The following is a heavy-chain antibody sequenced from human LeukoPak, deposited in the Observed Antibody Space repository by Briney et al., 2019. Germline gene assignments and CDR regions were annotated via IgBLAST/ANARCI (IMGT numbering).Heavy chain of an antibody. CDR3: WHSGYESGLDY. V-gene: IGHV4-4*02. D-gene: IGHD5-12*01. CDR1: GVSITSGNW. J-gene: IGHJ4*02. Sequence: SETLSLTCGVSGVSITSGNWWSWVRQPPGKGLEWIWEIYHSGSINYNPSLKSRVTISVDKSKNQFSLKLNSVTAADTAVYYCWHSGYESGLDYWGQGTLVTVSS. CDR2: IYHSGSI.